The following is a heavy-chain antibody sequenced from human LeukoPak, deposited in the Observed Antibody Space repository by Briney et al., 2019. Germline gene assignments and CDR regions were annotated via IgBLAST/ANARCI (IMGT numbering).Heavy chain of an antibody. CDR1: GFTFSSYW. Sequence: GGSLRLSCAASGFTFSSYWMSWVGQAPGKGLEWVANIKLDGSEKYYVDSVKGRFTISRDNAKNSLYLQMNSLGADDTAVYYCARGSGNFDYWGQGTLVTVSS. CDR2: IKLDGSEK. J-gene: IGHJ4*02. CDR3: ARGSGNFDY. V-gene: IGHV3-7*01. D-gene: IGHD3-10*01.